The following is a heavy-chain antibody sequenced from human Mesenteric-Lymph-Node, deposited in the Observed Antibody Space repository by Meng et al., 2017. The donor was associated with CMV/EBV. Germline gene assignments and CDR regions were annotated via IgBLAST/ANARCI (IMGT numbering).Heavy chain of an antibody. V-gene: IGHV3-72*01. CDR2: IRNKVYSYTT. CDR3: ARTRGSYYGSDV. J-gene: IGHJ3*01. Sequence: GGSLRLSCAASGFTFSDHYMDWVRQAPGKGLEWVGRIRNKVYSYTTIYAASVKGRFTISRDDSRNSLYLQMNSLKSEDAAVYYCARTRGSYYGSDVWGQGTMVTVSS. CDR1: GFTFSDHY. D-gene: IGHD1-26*01.